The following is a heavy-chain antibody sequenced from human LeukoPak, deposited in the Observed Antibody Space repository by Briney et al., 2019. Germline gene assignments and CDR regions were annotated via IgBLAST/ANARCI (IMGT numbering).Heavy chain of an antibody. V-gene: IGHV4-61*02. CDR2: IYTSGST. Sequence: SQTLSLTCTVSGGSISSGSYYWSWIRQPAGKGLEWIGRIYTSGSTNYNPSLKSRATISVDTSKNQFSLKLSSVTAADTAVYYCASSEMATIWYFDLWGRGTLVTVSS. J-gene: IGHJ2*01. CDR3: ASSEMATIWYFDL. CDR1: GGSISSGSYY. D-gene: IGHD5-24*01.